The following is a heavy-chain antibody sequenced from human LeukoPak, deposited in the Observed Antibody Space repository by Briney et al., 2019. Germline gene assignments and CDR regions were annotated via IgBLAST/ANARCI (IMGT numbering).Heavy chain of an antibody. J-gene: IGHJ6*03. V-gene: IGHV4-39*01. Sequence: ETLSLTCTVSGDSISSYRHYWGWIRQPPGKGLEWIGNIYYSGSTHYNPSLKSRVTISVDTSKNQFSLKLSSVTAADTAVYYCARQDSYYYMDVWGTGTTVTVSS. CDR2: IYYSGST. CDR1: GDSISSYRHY. CDR3: ARQDSYYYMDV.